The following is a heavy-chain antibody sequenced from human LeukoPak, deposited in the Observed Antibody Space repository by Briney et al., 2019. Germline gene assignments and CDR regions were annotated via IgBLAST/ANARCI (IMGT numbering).Heavy chain of an antibody. CDR3: ARSLFWIGYDYIWGSYRSQGFDY. Sequence: SETLSLTCAVYGGSFSGYYWSWIRQPPGKGLEWIGEINHSGSTNYNPSPKSRVTISVDTSKNQFSLKLSSVTAADTAVYYCARSLFWIGYDYIWGSYRSQGFDYWGQGTLVTVSS. CDR2: INHSGST. D-gene: IGHD3-16*02. J-gene: IGHJ4*02. CDR1: GGSFSGYY. V-gene: IGHV4-34*01.